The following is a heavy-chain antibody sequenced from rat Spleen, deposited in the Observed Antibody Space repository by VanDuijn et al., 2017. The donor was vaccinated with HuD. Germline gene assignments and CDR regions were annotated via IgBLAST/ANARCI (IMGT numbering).Heavy chain of an antibody. V-gene: IGHV5S23*01. Sequence: EVQLVESGGGLVQPGRSQKLSCAASGFTFSNYDMAWVSQAPAKGLEWVATISAGGADTYYRDSVKGRFTISRDDAKNTQSLQMDSLRSEDTATYYCARHGYNSYFDHWGQGVMVTVSS. D-gene: IGHD1-9*01. CDR3: ARHGYNSYFDH. J-gene: IGHJ2*01. CDR1: GFTFSNYD. CDR2: ISAGGADT.